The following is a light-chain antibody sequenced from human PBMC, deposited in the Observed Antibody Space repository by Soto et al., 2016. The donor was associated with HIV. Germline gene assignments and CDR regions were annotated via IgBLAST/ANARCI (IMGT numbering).Light chain of an antibody. CDR1: QGISSW. CDR3: QQANSFPLT. J-gene: IGKJ4*01. CDR2: AAS. V-gene: IGKV1-12*01. Sequence: DIQMTQSPSSVSAAVGDRVTITCRASQGISSWLVWYQQKPGKAPKLLIYAASSLQSGVPSRFSGSGSGTDFTLTINNLQAEYFATYYCQQANSFPLTFGGGTKVEIK.